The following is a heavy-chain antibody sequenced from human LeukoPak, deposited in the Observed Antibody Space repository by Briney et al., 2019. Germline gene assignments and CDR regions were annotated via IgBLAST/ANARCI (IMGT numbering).Heavy chain of an antibody. V-gene: IGHV4-59*01. D-gene: IGHD5-18*01. Sequence: SETLSPTCTVSGGCISSYYWSWIRLPPGKGLEWIGYIYYTGATYYNPSLKSRVTISLDTSKNQFSLKLSSVTAADAAVYYCARAGYSYGTGYYFDYWGQGALVTVSS. CDR1: GGCISSYY. CDR2: IYYTGAT. CDR3: ARAGYSYGTGYYFDY. J-gene: IGHJ4*02.